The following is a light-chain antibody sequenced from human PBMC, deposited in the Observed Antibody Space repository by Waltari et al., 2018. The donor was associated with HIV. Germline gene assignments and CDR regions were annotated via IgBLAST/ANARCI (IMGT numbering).Light chain of an antibody. J-gene: IGLJ2*01. CDR3: ASWDGCLNVV. CDR1: TSNVGSNT. V-gene: IGLV1-44*01. Sequence: QSVLTQPPSVSGTPGQRITISCSGLTSNVGSNTVKWYQQLPGTAHEIIIYTNERRPSGVTDRFSGSKSGTSASLAISGLQTEDEADYYCASWDGCLNVVFGGGTKLTVL. CDR2: TNE.